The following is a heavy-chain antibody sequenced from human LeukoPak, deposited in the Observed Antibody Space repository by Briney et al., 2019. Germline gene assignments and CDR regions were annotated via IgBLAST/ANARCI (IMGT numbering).Heavy chain of an antibody. J-gene: IGHJ4*02. CDR2: ISPGGDTI. V-gene: IGHV3-23*01. D-gene: IGHD4-23*01. Sequence: GASLRLSCAASGFSFSIYAMSWVRQAPGKGLEWVSAISPGGDTIYYLDSVKGRFTISRDNSKNTLYLQMNSLRAEDTAVCYCARRTTVVGPAPFDHWGQGTLVTVSS. CDR1: GFSFSIYA. CDR3: ARRTTVVGPAPFDH.